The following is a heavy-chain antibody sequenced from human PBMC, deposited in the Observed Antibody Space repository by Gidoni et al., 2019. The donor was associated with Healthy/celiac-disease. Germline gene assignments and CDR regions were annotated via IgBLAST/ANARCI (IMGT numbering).Heavy chain of an antibody. CDR2: IIPILGTA. V-gene: IGHV1-69*01. CDR3: AGRPGYSSGWYDY. CDR1: GGPFSSYA. D-gene: IGHD6-19*01. J-gene: IGHJ4*02. Sequence: QVPLVQSGAEVKKPGSSVKVSCKASGGPFSSYAISWVRQAPGQGLEWMGGIIPILGTANYAQKFQGRVTITADESTSTAYMELSSLRSEDTAVYYCAGRPGYSSGWYDYWGQGTLVTVSS.